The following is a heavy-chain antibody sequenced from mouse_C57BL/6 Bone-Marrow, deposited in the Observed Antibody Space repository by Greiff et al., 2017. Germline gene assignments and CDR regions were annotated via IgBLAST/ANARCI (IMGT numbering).Heavy chain of an antibody. J-gene: IGHJ2*01. CDR2: IYPRSGNT. D-gene: IGHD2-12*01. CDR1: GYTFTSYG. CDR3: ARKGRRGGDYFDY. V-gene: IGHV1-81*01. Sequence: QVQLQQSGAELARPGASVKLSCKASGYTFTSYGISWVKQRTGQGLEWIGEIYPRSGNTYYNEKFKGKATLTADKSSSTAYMELRSLTFEDSAVYFCARKGRRGGDYFDYWGQGTTLTVSS.